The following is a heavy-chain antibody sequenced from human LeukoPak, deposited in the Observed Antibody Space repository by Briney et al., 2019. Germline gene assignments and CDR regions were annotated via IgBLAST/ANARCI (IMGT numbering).Heavy chain of an antibody. CDR2: IHYTEST. D-gene: IGHD5-18*01. J-gene: IGHJ5*02. Sequence: SETLSLTCTTSGGSISSYYWGWIRQPPGKGLEWIGYIHYTESTKYNPSLKSRLTISLDTSKNQFSLRLSAVTAADTALYYCARGAYSHSNHWGRGILVTVSS. CDR3: ARGAYSHSNH. CDR1: GGSISSYY. V-gene: IGHV4-59*01.